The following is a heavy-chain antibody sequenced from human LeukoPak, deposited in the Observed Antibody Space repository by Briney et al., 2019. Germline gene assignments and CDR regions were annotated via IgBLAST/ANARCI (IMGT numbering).Heavy chain of an antibody. V-gene: IGHV4-59*08. CDR2: IHSRGST. CDR3: ARHSRTYYDFDY. CDR1: GGSISSYY. J-gene: IGHJ4*02. Sequence: SETLSLTCTVSGGSISSYYWSWIRQSPGKGLEWIAYIHSRGSTKYNPSLQRRVSISVDTSKTHFSLRLNSVTAADTAVYYCARHSRTYYDFDYWGQGTLVTVSS. D-gene: IGHD1-26*01.